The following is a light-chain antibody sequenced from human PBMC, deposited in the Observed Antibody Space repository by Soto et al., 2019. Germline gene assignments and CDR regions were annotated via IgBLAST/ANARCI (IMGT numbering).Light chain of an antibody. CDR3: QQYNSYSRT. CDR1: QSIVRW. J-gene: IGKJ1*01. Sequence: DIPLIQSPSTLTASVGDRVTITYWASQSIVRWLAWYQQKPGKAPKLLIYDASSLESGVPSRFSGSGSGTEFTLTISSLQPDDFATYYCQQYNSYSRTFGQGTKVDI. CDR2: DAS. V-gene: IGKV1-5*01.